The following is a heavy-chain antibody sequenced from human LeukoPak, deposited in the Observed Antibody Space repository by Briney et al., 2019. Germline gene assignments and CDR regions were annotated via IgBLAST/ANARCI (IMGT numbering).Heavy chain of an antibody. CDR1: GYTFTSYY. J-gene: IGHJ2*01. Sequence: ASVKVSCKASGYTFTSYYMHWVRQAPGQGLEWMGIINPSGGSTSYAQKFQGRVTMTRDMSTSTVYMELSSLRSEDTAVYYCARDRDSSTTAHWYFDLWGRGTLVTVSS. V-gene: IGHV1-46*01. D-gene: IGHD2-2*01. CDR2: INPSGGST. CDR3: ARDRDSSTTAHWYFDL.